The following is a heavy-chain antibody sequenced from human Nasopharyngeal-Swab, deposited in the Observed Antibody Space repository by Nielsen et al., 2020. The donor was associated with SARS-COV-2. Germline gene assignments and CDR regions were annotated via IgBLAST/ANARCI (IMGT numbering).Heavy chain of an antibody. Sequence: LTCAASGFTFSSYSVNWVRQAPVKGLEWVSSISSSSTYKYYADSVKGRFTISRDNSNNLLYLQMNNLRAEDTAVYYCARDNGIGAYFYYGMDIWGQGTTVTVSS. D-gene: IGHD3-10*01. J-gene: IGHJ6*02. CDR3: ARDNGIGAYFYYGMDI. CDR2: ISSSSTYK. V-gene: IGHV3-21*06. CDR1: GFTFSSYS.